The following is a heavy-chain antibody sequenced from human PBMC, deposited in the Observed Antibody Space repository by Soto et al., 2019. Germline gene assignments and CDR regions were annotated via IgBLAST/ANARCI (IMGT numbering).Heavy chain of an antibody. CDR1: GGSISSSSYY. V-gene: IGHV4-39*01. CDR3: ARHPSGYYGSEYYYYMDV. J-gene: IGHJ6*03. CDR2: IYYSGST. Sequence: SETLSLTCTVSGGSISSSSYYWGWIRQPPGKGLEWIGSIYYSGSTYYNPSLKSRVTISVDTSKNQFSLKLSSVTAADTAVYYCARHPSGYYGSEYYYYMDVWGKGTTVTVSS. D-gene: IGHD3-10*01.